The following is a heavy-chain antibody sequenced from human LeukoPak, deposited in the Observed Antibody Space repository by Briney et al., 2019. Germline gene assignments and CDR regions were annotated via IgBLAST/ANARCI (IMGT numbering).Heavy chain of an antibody. CDR3: ARDGRSSSWYDY. Sequence: PGGSLRLSCAASGFTFSNYWMHWVRQAPGKGLVWVSRINTDGSRTNYADSVKGRFIISRDNAKNTLYLQMNSLRAEDTAVYYCARDGRSSSWYDYWGQGTLVTVSS. CDR2: INTDGSRT. J-gene: IGHJ4*02. CDR1: GFTFSNYW. D-gene: IGHD6-13*01. V-gene: IGHV3-74*01.